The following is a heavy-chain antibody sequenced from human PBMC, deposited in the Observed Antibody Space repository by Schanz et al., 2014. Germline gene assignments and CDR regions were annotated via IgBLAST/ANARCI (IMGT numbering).Heavy chain of an antibody. CDR1: GFRFDDYA. D-gene: IGHD6-13*01. V-gene: IGHV3-9*01. Sequence: VQLVESGGGLVQPGRSLRLSCVASGFRFDDYAMHWVRQAPGKGLEWVSSISWNSGSIDYADSVKGRFTISRDNAKNSLYLQMNSLRAEDTAIYYCAKDLAAVGVFDYWGQGSLVTVSP. CDR3: AKDLAAVGVFDY. CDR2: ISWNSGSI. J-gene: IGHJ4*02.